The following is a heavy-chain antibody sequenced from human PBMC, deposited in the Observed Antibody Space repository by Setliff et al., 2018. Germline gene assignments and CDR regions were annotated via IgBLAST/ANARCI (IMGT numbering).Heavy chain of an antibody. CDR2: IIPIFGTA. J-gene: IGHJ4*02. CDR1: GGTFSSYA. CDR3: ARALQFLEWSNFDY. D-gene: IGHD3-3*01. V-gene: IGHV1-69*05. Sequence: GASVKVSCKASGGTFSSYAISWVRQAPGQGLEWMGGIIPIFGTANYAQKFQGRVTITTDESTSTAYMELSSLRSEDTAVYYCARALQFLEWSNFDYWGQGTLVTVSS.